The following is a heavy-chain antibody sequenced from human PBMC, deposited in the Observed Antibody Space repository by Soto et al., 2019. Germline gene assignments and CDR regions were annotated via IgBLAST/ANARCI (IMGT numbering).Heavy chain of an antibody. CDR3: ARDQPASRLAARPPDYYGMDV. D-gene: IGHD6-6*01. V-gene: IGHV4-59*01. J-gene: IGHJ6*02. CDR2: IYYSGST. Sequence: SETLSLTCTVSGGSISSYYWSWIRQPPGKGLEWIGYIYYSGSTNYNPSLKSRVTISVDTSKNQFSLKLSSVTAADTAVYYCARDQPASRLAARPPDYYGMDVWGQGTTVTVSS. CDR1: GGSISSYY.